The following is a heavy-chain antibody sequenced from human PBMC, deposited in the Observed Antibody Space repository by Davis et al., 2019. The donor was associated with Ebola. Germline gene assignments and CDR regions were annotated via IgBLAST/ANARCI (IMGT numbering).Heavy chain of an antibody. CDR3: AREACSSISCYTYYFDY. D-gene: IGHD2-2*02. V-gene: IGHV3-21*01. CDR2: ISSSSSYI. Sequence: PGGSLRLSCAASGFTFSSYSMNWVRQAPGKGLEWVSSISSSSSYIYYADSVKGRFTISRDNAKNSLYLQMNSLRAEDTAVHYCAREACSSISCYTYYFDYWGQGTLVTVSS. J-gene: IGHJ4*02. CDR1: GFTFSSYS.